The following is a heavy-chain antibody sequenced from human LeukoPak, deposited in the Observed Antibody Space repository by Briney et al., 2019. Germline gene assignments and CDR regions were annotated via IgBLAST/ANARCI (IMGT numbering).Heavy chain of an antibody. V-gene: IGHV1-8*01. CDR2: MNSNTGNT. J-gene: IGHJ6*03. CDR1: GYTFGSYE. CDR3: ARRVGYYYYMDV. Sequence: DSVKVSCKASGYTFGSYEINWVRQATGQGPEWMGWMNSNTGNTGYAQKFQGRVTMTRNTSITTAYMELSSLRSEDTAVYYCARRVGYYYYMDVWGKGTTVTVSS.